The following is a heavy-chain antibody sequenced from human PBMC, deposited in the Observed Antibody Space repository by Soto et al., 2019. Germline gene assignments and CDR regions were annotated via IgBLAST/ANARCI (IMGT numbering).Heavy chain of an antibody. V-gene: IGHV4-31*03. Sequence: QVQLQESGPGLVKPSLTLSLTCTVSVASISSGGYYWNGIRQHPGKGLEWIGYIFYMGSTYYNPALRGRFTISVDTSKNRFSLKLNSVTVSGTDVYYCARGVFPWGQETLVTVSS. J-gene: IGHJ5*02. CDR1: VASISSGGYY. CDR2: IFYMGST. CDR3: ARGVFP.